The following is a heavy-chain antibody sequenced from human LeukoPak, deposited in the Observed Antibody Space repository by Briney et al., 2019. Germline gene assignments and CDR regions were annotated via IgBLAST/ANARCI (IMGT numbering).Heavy chain of an antibody. CDR3: ARHEVVLVPSALANWFDP. CDR1: GGSISSSSYY. J-gene: IGHJ5*02. V-gene: IGHV4-39*01. Sequence: SETLSLTCTVSGGSISSSSYYWGWIRQPPGKGLEWIGSIYYSGSTYYNPSLKSRVTISLDTSKNQFSLKLSSVTAADTSVYYCARHEVVLVPSALANWFDPWGQGTLVTVSS. CDR2: IYYSGST. D-gene: IGHD2-2*01.